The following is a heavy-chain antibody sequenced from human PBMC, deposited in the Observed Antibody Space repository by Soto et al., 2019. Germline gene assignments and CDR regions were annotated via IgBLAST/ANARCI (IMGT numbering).Heavy chain of an antibody. Sequence: SLRLSCAASGFTFSSYAMHWVRQAPGKGLEWVAVISYDGSNKYYADSVKGRFTISRDNSKNTLYLQMNSLRAEDTAVYYCARDTRKRYSSSSWDPQDYWGQGTLVTVSS. CDR1: GFTFSSYA. V-gene: IGHV3-30-3*01. CDR2: ISYDGSNK. CDR3: ARDTRKRYSSSSWDPQDY. D-gene: IGHD6-6*01. J-gene: IGHJ4*02.